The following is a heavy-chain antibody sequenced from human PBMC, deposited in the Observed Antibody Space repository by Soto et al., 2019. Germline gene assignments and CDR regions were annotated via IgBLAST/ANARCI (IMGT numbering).Heavy chain of an antibody. V-gene: IGHV3-23*01. D-gene: IGHD2-21*02. Sequence: SLRLSCAASGFTFSSYAMSWVRQAPGKGLEWVSAISGSGGSTYYADSVKGRFTISRDNSKNTLYLQMNSLRAEDTAVYYCAKVAYCGGDCYSPYYFDYWGQGTLVTVSS. CDR2: ISGSGGST. CDR1: GFTFSSYA. J-gene: IGHJ4*02. CDR3: AKVAYCGGDCYSPYYFDY.